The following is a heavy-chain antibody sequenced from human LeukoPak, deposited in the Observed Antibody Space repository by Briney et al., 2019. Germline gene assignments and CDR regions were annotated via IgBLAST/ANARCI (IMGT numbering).Heavy chain of an antibody. J-gene: IGHJ5*02. CDR1: GFTFSSYA. D-gene: IGHD3-3*01. CDR2: ISGSGGST. V-gene: IGHV3-23*01. Sequence: GGSLRLSCAASGFTFSSYAMSWVRQAPGKGLEWVSAISGSGGSTYYADSVKGRFTISRDNSKNTLYLQMNSLRAEDTAVYYCARGPYYDFWSGYSWFDPWGQGTLVTVSS. CDR3: ARGPYYDFWSGYSWFDP.